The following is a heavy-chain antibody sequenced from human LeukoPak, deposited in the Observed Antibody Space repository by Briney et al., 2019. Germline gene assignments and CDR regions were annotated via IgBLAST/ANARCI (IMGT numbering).Heavy chain of an antibody. CDR1: GFTFSSYG. CDR2: IRYDGSNK. J-gene: IGHJ4*02. D-gene: IGHD1-26*01. V-gene: IGHV3-30*02. CDR3: AKVHFVGGSYSSFDY. Sequence: GGSLRLSCAASGFTFSSYGMHWVRQAPGKGLEWVAFIRYDGSNKYYADSVKGRFTISRDNSKNTLYLQMNSLRAEDTAVYYCAKVHFVGGSYSSFDYWGQGTLVTVSS.